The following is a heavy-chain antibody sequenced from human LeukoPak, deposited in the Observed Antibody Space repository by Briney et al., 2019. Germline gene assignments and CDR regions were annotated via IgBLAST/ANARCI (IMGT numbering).Heavy chain of an antibody. J-gene: IGHJ4*02. V-gene: IGHV4-39*01. D-gene: IGHD3-22*01. CDR1: GGSISSSSYY. Sequence: SETLSLTCTVSGGSISSSSYYWGWIRQPPGKGLEWIGSIYYSGSTYYNPSLKSRVTISVDTSKNQLSLKLSSVTAADTAVYYCAGLQYYYDSNGYYWEYYFDYWGQGTLVTVSS. CDR2: IYYSGST. CDR3: AGLQYYYDSNGYYWEYYFDY.